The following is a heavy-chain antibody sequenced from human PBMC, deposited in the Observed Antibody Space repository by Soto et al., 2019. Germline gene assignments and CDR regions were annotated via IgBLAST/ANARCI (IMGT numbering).Heavy chain of an antibody. CDR3: AKDGRNGYNLFY. J-gene: IGHJ4*02. D-gene: IGHD5-12*01. V-gene: IGHV4-4*02. Sequence: SETLSLTCAVSGDSISSGGWWSWVRQPPGKGLEWIGEIYHSGSTNYNPSLKSRVSISVDKSKNHFSLNLNSVNAADTAIYYCAKDGRNGYNLFYWGQGTRVTVSS. CDR2: IYHSGST. CDR1: GDSISSGGW.